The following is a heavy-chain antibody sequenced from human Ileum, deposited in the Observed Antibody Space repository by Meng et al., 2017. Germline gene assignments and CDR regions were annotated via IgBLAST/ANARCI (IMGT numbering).Heavy chain of an antibody. J-gene: IGHJ4*02. CDR1: GDRFTTHW. CDR3: GGRARDTRYYGDFD. D-gene: IGHD2-21*01. Sequence: GESLKISCKGSGDRFTTHWIGWARQMPGKGLEWMGIICPDDSDTQYSPTFQGQVIISADKSTNTAYLQWSSLKASDTAMYFCGGRARDTRYYGDFDWGQGTRVTVSS. V-gene: IGHV5-51*01. CDR2: ICPDDSDT.